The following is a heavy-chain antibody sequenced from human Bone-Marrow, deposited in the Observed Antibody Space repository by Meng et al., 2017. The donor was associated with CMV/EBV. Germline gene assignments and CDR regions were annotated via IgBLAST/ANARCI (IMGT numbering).Heavy chain of an antibody. CDR3: ARGFLQLVFPFVY. D-gene: IGHD6-6*01. V-gene: IGHV4-61*01. CDR2: IYYSGST. CDR1: GSPISSGYY. J-gene: IGHJ4*02. Sequence: SETLSLTCTVSGSPISSGYYWGWIRQPPGKGLEWIGYIYYSGSTNYNPSLKSRVTISVDTSKNQFSLKLSSVTAADTAVYYCARGFLQLVFPFVYWGQRTLVTVSS.